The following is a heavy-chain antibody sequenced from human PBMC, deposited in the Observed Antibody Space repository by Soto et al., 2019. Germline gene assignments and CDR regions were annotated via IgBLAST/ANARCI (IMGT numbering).Heavy chain of an antibody. Sequence: GGSLRLSCAASGFIFIRYNMNWVRQAPGKGLEWISYISRSGSTIFYADSVKGRFTISRDNAQNSLFLQMNSLRVEDTAVYYCARPDYYDTSGYYEDWGQGTLVTVSS. D-gene: IGHD3-22*01. V-gene: IGHV3-48*01. J-gene: IGHJ4*02. CDR1: GFIFIRYN. CDR3: ARPDYYDTSGYYED. CDR2: ISRSGSTI.